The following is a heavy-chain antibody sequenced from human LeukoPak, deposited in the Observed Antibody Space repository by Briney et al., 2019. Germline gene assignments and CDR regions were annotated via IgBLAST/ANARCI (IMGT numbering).Heavy chain of an antibody. Sequence: PSETLSLTCTVSGGSVSTGTYYWSWIRQPPGKGLEWIAYIYYSGSTNYNPSLMSRVTISVDTSKNQFSLKLRSVSAADTALYYCARDLWELQSAFDLSGQGTLVTVSS. D-gene: IGHD1-26*01. CDR2: IYYSGST. CDR3: ARDLWELQSAFDL. V-gene: IGHV4-61*01. CDR1: GGSVSTGTYY. J-gene: IGHJ3*01.